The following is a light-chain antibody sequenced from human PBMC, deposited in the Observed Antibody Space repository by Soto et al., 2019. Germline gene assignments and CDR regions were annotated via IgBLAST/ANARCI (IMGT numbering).Light chain of an antibody. V-gene: IGKV1-39*01. CDR1: HDITTS. CDR2: GAF. CDR3: QETYSESLT. J-gene: IGKJ3*01. Sequence: DIPLTQSPSALSASVGDRVTIPRRTTHDITTSLRWYQQTSGKAPKLLIYGAFSLQSGVPSRFSGSGYGTDFTLTSSSLHLDDFATYYCQETYSESLTFGPGTTVYIK.